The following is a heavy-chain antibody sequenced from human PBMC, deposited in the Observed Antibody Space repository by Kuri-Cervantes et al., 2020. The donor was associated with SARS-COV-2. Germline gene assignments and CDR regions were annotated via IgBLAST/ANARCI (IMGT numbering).Heavy chain of an antibody. V-gene: IGHV1-2*02. CDR2: INPSSGGT. CDR3: ARSRFGDYLDAFDI. CDR1: GYTFTGYY. Sequence: ASVKVSCKASGYTFTGYYMHWVRQAPGQGLEWMGWINPSSGGTNYAQKFQGRVTMTRDTSISTAYMELSRLRSDDTAVYYCARSRFGDYLDAFDIWGQGTMVTVSS. J-gene: IGHJ3*02. D-gene: IGHD3-10*01.